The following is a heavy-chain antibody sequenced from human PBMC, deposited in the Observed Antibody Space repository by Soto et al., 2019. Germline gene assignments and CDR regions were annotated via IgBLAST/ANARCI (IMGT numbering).Heavy chain of an antibody. Sequence: PSETLSLTCAVSGYSISSGYYWGWIRQPPGKGLEWIGSIYRSGNTYYNPSLKSRVTISVDTSKNQFSLKLSSVTAADTAVYSYARAYYYEVAGCFDPWGPGTLVTVSS. V-gene: IGHV4-38-2*01. J-gene: IGHJ5*02. CDR2: IYRSGNT. CDR3: ARAYYYEVAGCFDP. D-gene: IGHD3-22*01. CDR1: GYSISSGYY.